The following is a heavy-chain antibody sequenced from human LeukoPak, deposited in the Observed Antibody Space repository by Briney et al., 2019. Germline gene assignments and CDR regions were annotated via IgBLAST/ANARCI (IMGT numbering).Heavy chain of an antibody. CDR2: IYYSGST. CDR3: ARSLSYSSSWPFFDY. V-gene: IGHV4-59*01. Sequence: PSETLPLTFTVSGGSISSYYWSWIRQPPGKGLEWIGYIYYSGSTNYNPSLKSRVTISVDTSKNQFSLKLSSVTAADTAVYYCARSLSYSSSWPFFDYWGQGTLVTVSS. D-gene: IGHD6-13*01. J-gene: IGHJ4*02. CDR1: GGSISSYY.